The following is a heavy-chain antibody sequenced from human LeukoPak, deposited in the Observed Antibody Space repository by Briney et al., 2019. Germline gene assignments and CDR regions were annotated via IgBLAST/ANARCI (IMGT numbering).Heavy chain of an antibody. CDR1: GYSISSGYF. Sequence: SETLSLTCTVSGYSISSGYFWGWVRQAPGKGLEWIGSIYQRATVHYNPSLKSRVTISLDTSKNHFSLNLRSMQASDTAIYYCARAFCVGECFVLHIFFDSWGQGTLGTVSS. CDR2: IYQRATV. J-gene: IGHJ4*02. V-gene: IGHV4-38-2*02. CDR3: ARAFCVGECFVLHIFFDS. D-gene: IGHD2-21*01.